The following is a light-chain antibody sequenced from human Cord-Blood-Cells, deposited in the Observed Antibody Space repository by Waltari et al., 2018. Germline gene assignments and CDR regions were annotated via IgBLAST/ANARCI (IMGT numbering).Light chain of an antibody. J-gene: IGLJ1*01. V-gene: IGLV2-23*01. CDR3: CSYAGSSTDV. CDR2: EGS. CDR1: SSDVGSSKL. Sequence: QSALTQPATVSGSPGQSVTIPCTVTSSDVGSSKLVSCYQQHPGKAPKIMIYEGSKRPSGVANRFSGSKSGNTASLTISGLQAEDEADYYCCSYAGSSTDVFGTGTKVTVL.